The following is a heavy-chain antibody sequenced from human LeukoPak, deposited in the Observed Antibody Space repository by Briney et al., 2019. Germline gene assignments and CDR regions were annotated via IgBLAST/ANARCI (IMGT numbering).Heavy chain of an antibody. J-gene: IGHJ4*02. Sequence: GASVKVSCKASGFTFTSSAMQWVRQARGQGLEWMGWISAYSGNTNYAQKLQGRVTMTTETSTSTAYMELESLRSDDTAVYYCAISQGSYYDTSGYLGGDYWGQGTLVTVSS. CDR3: AISQGSYYDTSGYLGGDY. CDR2: ISAYSGNT. D-gene: IGHD3-22*01. CDR1: GFTFTSSA. V-gene: IGHV1-18*01.